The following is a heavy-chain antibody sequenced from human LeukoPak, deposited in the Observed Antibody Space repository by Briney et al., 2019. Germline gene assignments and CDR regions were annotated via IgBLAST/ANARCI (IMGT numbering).Heavy chain of an antibody. CDR2: INHSGST. Sequence: SETLSLTCTVSGGSISSRSYYWGWIRQPPGKGLEWIGEINHSGSTNYNPSLKSRVTISVDTSKNQFSLKLSSVTAADTAVYYCARDGWLPFDYWGQGTLVTVSS. V-gene: IGHV4-39*07. J-gene: IGHJ4*02. D-gene: IGHD5-12*01. CDR3: ARDGWLPFDY. CDR1: GGSISSRSYY.